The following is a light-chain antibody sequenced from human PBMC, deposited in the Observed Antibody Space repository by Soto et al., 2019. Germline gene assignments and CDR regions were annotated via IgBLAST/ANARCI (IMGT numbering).Light chain of an antibody. CDR3: CSYASTVV. CDR2: EGS. V-gene: IGLV2-23*01. J-gene: IGLJ2*01. CDR1: NSDVGSYNL. Sequence: QSALTQPASVSGSPGQSITISCTVTNSDVGSYNLVSWYQQHPGKAPKLMIYEGSKRPSGVSNRFSGSKSGNTASLTISGLQAEDEADYYCCSYASTVVFGGGTKLTVL.